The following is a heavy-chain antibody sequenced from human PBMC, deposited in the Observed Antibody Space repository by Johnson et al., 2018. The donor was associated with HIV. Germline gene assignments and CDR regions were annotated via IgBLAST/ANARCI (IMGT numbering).Heavy chain of an antibody. V-gene: IGHV3-43*01. CDR1: GFTFDDDT. Sequence: VQLVESGGVVVQTGGSLRLSCAASGFTFDDDTIQWVRQVPGKGREWVSLISRDDDSTYYADSLRGRSTISRDNSKNSLYMQMTSRKPGDTALYYCTRQPPAVVPAATTDAFDIWGQGTMVTVSS. J-gene: IGHJ3*02. CDR3: TRQPPAVVPAATTDAFDI. D-gene: IGHD2-2*01. CDR2: ISRDDDST.